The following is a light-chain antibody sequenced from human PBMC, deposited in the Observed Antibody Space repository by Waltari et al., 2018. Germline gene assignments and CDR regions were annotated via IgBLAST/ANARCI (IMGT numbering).Light chain of an antibody. CDR2: GAS. V-gene: IGKV3-15*01. Sequence: EIVMTQSPATLSVSPGERAALSCRATPSVRSTLAWYQQRRAQYPRLLINGASTRATGIPARFSGSGSGTDFTLTITNLQSEDFAVYYCQQYNNWPRTFGGGTKVEIK. CDR1: PSVRST. J-gene: IGKJ4*01. CDR3: QQYNNWPRT.